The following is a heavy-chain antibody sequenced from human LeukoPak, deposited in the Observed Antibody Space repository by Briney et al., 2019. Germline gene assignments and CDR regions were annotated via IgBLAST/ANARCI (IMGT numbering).Heavy chain of an antibody. CDR3: ARDYCGGDCYYYFGMHV. CDR1: GGSISSGGYS. J-gene: IGHJ6*02. Sequence: PSETLSLTCAVSGGSISSGGYSWSWIRQPPGKGLEWIGYIYHSGSTYYNPSLKSRVTISVDRSKNQFSLKLSSVTAADTAVYYCARDYCGGDCYYYFGMHVWGQGTAVTVSS. D-gene: IGHD2-21*02. CDR2: IYHSGST. V-gene: IGHV4-30-2*01.